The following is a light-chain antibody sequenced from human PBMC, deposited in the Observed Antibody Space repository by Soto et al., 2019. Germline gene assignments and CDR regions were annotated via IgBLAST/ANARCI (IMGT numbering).Light chain of an antibody. Sequence: QSVLTQPASVSGSPRQSITISCTGASSDVGGYTYVSWYQLHPGKAPKLMVYEVSNRPSGVSNRFSGSKSGNTASLTISGLQAEDEADYHCSSYTSSSTYVFGTGTKLTVL. CDR1: SSDVGGYTY. V-gene: IGLV2-14*01. J-gene: IGLJ1*01. CDR3: SSYTSSSTYV. CDR2: EVS.